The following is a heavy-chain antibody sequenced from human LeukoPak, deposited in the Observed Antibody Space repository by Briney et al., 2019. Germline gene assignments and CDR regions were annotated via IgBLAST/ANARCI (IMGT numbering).Heavy chain of an antibody. CDR3: AKSIDFTGYSSWDY. D-gene: IGHD3-9*01. CDR2: ISGSGGST. CDR1: GFTFSNFG. Sequence: GGSLRLSCAASGFTFSNFGMSWVRQAPGKGLEWVSVISGSGGSTYYADSVKGRFTISRDNSKNSLYLQMNSLRAEDTAVYYCAKSIDFTGYSSWDYWGRGTLVTVSS. J-gene: IGHJ4*02. V-gene: IGHV3-23*01.